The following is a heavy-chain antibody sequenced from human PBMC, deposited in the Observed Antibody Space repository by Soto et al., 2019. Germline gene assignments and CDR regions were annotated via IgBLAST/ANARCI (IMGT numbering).Heavy chain of an antibody. CDR2: IRSKANSYAT. D-gene: IGHD2-8*01. CDR3: TRPNVTDTA. Sequence: WGSLRLSCAASGFTFSGSAVHWVRQASGKGLEWVGRIRSKANSYATAYAASVKGRFTISRDDSKNTAYLQMNSLKTEDTAVYYCTRPNVTDTAWGQGTLVTAPQ. V-gene: IGHV3-73*01. CDR1: GFTFSGSA. J-gene: IGHJ5*02.